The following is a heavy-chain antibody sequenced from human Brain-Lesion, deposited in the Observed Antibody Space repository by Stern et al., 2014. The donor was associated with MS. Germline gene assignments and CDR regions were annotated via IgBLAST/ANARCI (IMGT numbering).Heavy chain of an antibody. CDR1: GFSVSTNF. Sequence: EVQLVESGGGLIQPGGSLRLSCAASGFSVSTNFMSWVRQAPGKGLEWVSLMYSRGGTNYADSVKDRFTISRDSSKNTLYLQMSDLRAEDTAVYYCARKTDTAVGGDYWGPGTLVTVSS. D-gene: IGHD5-18*01. CDR3: ARKTDTAVGGDY. V-gene: IGHV3-53*01. J-gene: IGHJ4*02. CDR2: MYSRGGT.